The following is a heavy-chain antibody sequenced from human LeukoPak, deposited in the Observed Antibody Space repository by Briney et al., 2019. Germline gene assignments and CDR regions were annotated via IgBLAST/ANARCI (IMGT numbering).Heavy chain of an antibody. J-gene: IGHJ4*02. V-gene: IGHV3-23*01. CDR1: GFTFTNHG. CDR3: AKDRMDPVNY. Sequence: GGTLRLSCAASGFTFTNHGMSWVRQALGKGLEWVSVITGSGDRTYYADSVKGRFTISRDNSKNTLYLQMNSLRAEDTALYYCAKDRMDPVNYWGQGVLVTVSS. CDR2: ITGSGDRT. D-gene: IGHD2-2*03.